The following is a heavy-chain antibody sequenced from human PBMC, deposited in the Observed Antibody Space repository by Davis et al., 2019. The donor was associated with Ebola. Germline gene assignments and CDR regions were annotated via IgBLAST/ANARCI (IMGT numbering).Heavy chain of an antibody. V-gene: IGHV1-69*13. J-gene: IGHJ6*04. CDR1: GGTFSLYA. CDR3: ARGYGYSYGKKNYYYGMDV. Sequence: AASVKVSCKASGGTFSLYAISWVRQAPGQGLEWMGGIIPIFGTAHYAQKFQGRVTITADESTSTAYMELSSLRDEDTAVYYCARGYGYSYGKKNYYYGMDVWGKGTTVTVSS. D-gene: IGHD5-18*01. CDR2: IIPIFGTA.